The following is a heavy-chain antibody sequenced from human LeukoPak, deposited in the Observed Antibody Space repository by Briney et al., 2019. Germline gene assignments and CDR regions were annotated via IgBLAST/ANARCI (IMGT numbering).Heavy chain of an antibody. CDR1: GGSISSSTYY. D-gene: IGHD3-3*01. CDR2: ISYSGSS. CDR3: ARLFYDFWSGHYYYYMDV. J-gene: IGHJ6*03. Sequence: SETLSLTCTVSGGSISSSTYYWGCIRQPPGKGLEWIGSISYSGSSYYNPSLKSRVTISVDTSKNQFSLKVSSVTAADTAVYYCARLFYDFWSGHYYYYMDVWGKGTTVTVSS. V-gene: IGHV4-39*01.